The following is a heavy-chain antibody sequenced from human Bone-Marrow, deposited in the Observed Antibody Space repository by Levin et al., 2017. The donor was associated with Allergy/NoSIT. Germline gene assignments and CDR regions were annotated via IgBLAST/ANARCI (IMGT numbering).Heavy chain of an antibody. D-gene: IGHD2-15*01. CDR3: AKGQDIPFDV. CDR2: ISNDGRNT. J-gene: IGHJ3*01. CDR1: GFTFKNYA. Sequence: PGGSLRLSCVASGFTFKNYAMYWLRQAPGKGLEFLSAISNDGRNTEYADSVRGRFTVSRDNSKNTVYLQLDSLRGEDMALYYCAKGQDIPFDVWGQGTMVTVSS. V-gene: IGHV3-64*02.